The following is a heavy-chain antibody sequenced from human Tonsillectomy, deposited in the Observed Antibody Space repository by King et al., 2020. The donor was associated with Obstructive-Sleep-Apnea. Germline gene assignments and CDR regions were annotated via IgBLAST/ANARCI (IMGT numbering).Heavy chain of an antibody. J-gene: IGHJ6*02. CDR2: IYYSGST. CDR1: GGSLTNYY. D-gene: IGHD6-19*01. V-gene: IGHV4-59*01. CDR3: ARESYNSGWYGAEYYYYGMDV. Sequence: VQLQESGPGLVRPSETLSLTCTVSGGSLTNYYWTWIRQPPGKRLEVIGYIYYSGSTDYNPSLKSRVTMSVNMSKNQVSLKLSSVTAADTAGYYCARESYNSGWYGAEYYYYGMDVWGQGTTVIVSS.